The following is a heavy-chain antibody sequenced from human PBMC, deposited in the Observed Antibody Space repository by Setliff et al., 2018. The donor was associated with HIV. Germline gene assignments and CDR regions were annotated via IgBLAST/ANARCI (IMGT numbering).Heavy chain of an antibody. J-gene: IGHJ4*02. CDR2: ISGSGGST. D-gene: IGHD2-2*03. V-gene: IGHV3-23*01. CDR1: RTTFSGYG. Sequence: PGGSLRLSCRGFRTTFSGYGLNWVRQAPGKGLEWVSAISGSGGSTYYADSVKGRFTISRDKSKNTVYLQMYSLRAEDTALYYCAKDRVGYCSSISCPGGFDYWGQGTLVTVSS. CDR3: AKDRVGYCSSISCPGGFDY.